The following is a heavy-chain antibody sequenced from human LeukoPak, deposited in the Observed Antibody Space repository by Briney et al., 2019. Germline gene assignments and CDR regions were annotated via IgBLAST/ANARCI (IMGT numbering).Heavy chain of an antibody. CDR2: IYHSGST. J-gene: IGHJ4*02. D-gene: IGHD3-22*01. CDR3: ARGGGYYDSSGYYGELDY. V-gene: IGHV4-30-2*01. Sequence: SETLSLTCTVSGGSISSGGYYWSWIRQPPGKGLEWIGYIYHSGSTYYNPSLKSRVTISVDRSKNQFSLKLSSVTAADTAVYYCARGGGYYDSSGYYGELDYWGQGTLVTVSS. CDR1: GGSISSGGYY.